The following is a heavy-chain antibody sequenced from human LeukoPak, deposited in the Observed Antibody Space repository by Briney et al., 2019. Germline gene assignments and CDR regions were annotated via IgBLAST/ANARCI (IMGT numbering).Heavy chain of an antibody. Sequence: GGSLRLSCAASGFSFNSYGMSWVRQAPGKGLEWISAITGSGGTTYYADSVEGRFTISRDNSKNTLYLQVNSLRAEDTAVYYCAKMGYSGSYYWGQGTLVTVSS. D-gene: IGHD1-26*01. V-gene: IGHV3-23*01. CDR2: ITGSGGTT. J-gene: IGHJ4*02. CDR1: GFSFNSYG. CDR3: AKMGYSGSYY.